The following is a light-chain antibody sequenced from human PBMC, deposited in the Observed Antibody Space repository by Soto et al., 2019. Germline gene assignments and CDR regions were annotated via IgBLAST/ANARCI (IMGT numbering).Light chain of an antibody. J-gene: IGKJ1*01. CDR2: KAS. Sequence: DIQMTQSPSTLSASVGDRVTITCRASQSISTWLAWYQQKPGTAPKLLIYKASSLQSGVPSRFSGSGSGTEFTLTISSLQPDDFATYYCQQYVRAFRSFGQGTKLDIK. CDR1: QSISTW. V-gene: IGKV1-5*03. CDR3: QQYVRAFRS.